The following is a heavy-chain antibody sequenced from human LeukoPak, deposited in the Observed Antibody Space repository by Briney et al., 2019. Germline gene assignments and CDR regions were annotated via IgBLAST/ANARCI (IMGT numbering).Heavy chain of an antibody. CDR1: GFTFSSNW. J-gene: IGHJ6*03. CDR3: ARGPTTVTGMDV. Sequence: GGALRLSCAASGFTFSSNWLSWVRDTPGGGLERVDKIKKDGSEKDYVASVKGRFTISRDHEKNSLYLQMTSLRAEDTAVYYCARGPTTVTGMDVWGKGTTVTVSS. CDR2: IKKDGSEK. V-gene: IGHV3-7*01. D-gene: IGHD4-17*01.